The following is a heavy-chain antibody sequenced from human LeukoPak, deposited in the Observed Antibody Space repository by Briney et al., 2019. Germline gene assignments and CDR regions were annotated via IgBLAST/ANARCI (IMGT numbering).Heavy chain of an antibody. J-gene: IGHJ6*02. CDR3: ARDQGTYYYYYGMDV. Sequence: GGSLRLSCAASGFTVSNSFMSWVRQAPGKGLEWVSVIYSGGSTYYADSVKGRFTISRDNSKNTLYLQMNSLRAEDTAVYYCARDQGTYYYYYGMDVWGQGTTVTVSS. CDR2: IYSGGST. D-gene: IGHD2-21*01. V-gene: IGHV3-53*01. CDR1: GFTVSNSF.